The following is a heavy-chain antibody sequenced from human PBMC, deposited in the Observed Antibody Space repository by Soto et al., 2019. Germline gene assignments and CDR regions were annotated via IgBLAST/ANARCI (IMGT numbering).Heavy chain of an antibody. Sequence: SETLSLTCTVSGGSISSYYWSWIRQPPGKGLEWIGYIYYSGSTNYNPSLKSRVTISVDTSKNQFSLKLSSVTAADTAVYYCARGRVVVVPAAKFSWFDPWGQGTLVT. D-gene: IGHD2-2*01. CDR3: ARGRVVVVPAAKFSWFDP. CDR1: GGSISSYY. CDR2: IYYSGST. V-gene: IGHV4-59*12. J-gene: IGHJ5*02.